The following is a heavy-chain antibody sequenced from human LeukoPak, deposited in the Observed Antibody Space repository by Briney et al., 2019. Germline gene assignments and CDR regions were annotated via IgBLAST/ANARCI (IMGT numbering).Heavy chain of an antibody. D-gene: IGHD4-23*01. CDR3: ARDRLYGGNSASSLDY. J-gene: IGHJ4*02. CDR2: ISAYNGNT. CDR1: NYTFYNYG. V-gene: IGHV1-18*01. Sequence: ASVTVSCKASNYTFYNYGITWVRQAPGQGLEWMGWISAYNGNTNYAQKLQGRVTMTTDTSTSTAYMQLRSLTSDGTAVYFCARDRLYGGNSASSLDYWGQGTLVTVSS.